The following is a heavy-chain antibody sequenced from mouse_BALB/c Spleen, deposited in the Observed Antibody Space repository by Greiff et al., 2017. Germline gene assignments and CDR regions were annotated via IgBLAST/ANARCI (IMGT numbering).Heavy chain of an antibody. V-gene: IGHV14-4*02. D-gene: IGHD2-14*01. CDR3: NAGGYYRSLRAMDY. Sequence: EVKLQESGAELVRSGASVKLSCTASGFNIKDYYMHWVKQRPEQGLEWIGWIDPENGDTEYAPKFQGKATMTADTSSNTAYLQLSSLTSEDTAVYYCNAGGYYRSLRAMDYWGQGTSVTVSS. CDR2: IDPENGDT. J-gene: IGHJ4*01. CDR1: GFNIKDYY.